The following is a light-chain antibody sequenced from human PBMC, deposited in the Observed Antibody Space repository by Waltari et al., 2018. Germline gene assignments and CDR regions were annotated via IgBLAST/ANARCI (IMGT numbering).Light chain of an antibody. CDR1: SSDVGTYNL. CDR2: EVS. J-gene: IGLJ2*01. V-gene: IGLV2-23*02. Sequence: QSALTQPASVSGSPGQSIPISCPGTSSDVGTYNLVSWYQHHPGKAPKLMIYEVSKRPSGVSYRFSGSKSGNTASLTISGLQTDDEADYYCCSYAGSSTVVFGGGTKLTVL. CDR3: CSYAGSSTVV.